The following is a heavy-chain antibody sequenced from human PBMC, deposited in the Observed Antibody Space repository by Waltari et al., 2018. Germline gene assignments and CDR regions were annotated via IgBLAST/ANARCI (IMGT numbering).Heavy chain of an antibody. CDR2: IYDSGNT. D-gene: IGHD6-13*01. J-gene: IGHJ4*02. Sequence: QVQLQESGPGLVKPSETLSLTCTVSGYSLTSGYYWGCIRQPPGKGLEWIGSIYDSGNTYYTPSLKGRLTISVDTSKNQFSLRLSSVTAADTAVYYCARAPMSGAATGTFDFWGLGSLVTVSP. CDR3: ARAPMSGAATGTFDF. V-gene: IGHV4-38-2*02. CDR1: GYSLTSGYY.